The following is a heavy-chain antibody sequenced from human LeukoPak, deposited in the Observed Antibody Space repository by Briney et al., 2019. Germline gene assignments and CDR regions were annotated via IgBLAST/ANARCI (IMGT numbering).Heavy chain of an antibody. D-gene: IGHD2-15*01. CDR2: INPNSGDT. V-gene: IGHV1-2*02. CDR1: GYTFSSHG. J-gene: IGHJ4*02. Sequence: ASVKVSCKAPGYTFSSHGITWVRQAPGQGLEWMGWINPNSGDTNYAQKFQGRVTMTRDTSINTAYMELTRLTSDDTAVYYCARVYSIRSFDYWGQGTLVTVSS. CDR3: ARVYSIRSFDY.